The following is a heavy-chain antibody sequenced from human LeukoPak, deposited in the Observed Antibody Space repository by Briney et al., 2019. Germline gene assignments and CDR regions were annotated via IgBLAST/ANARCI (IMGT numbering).Heavy chain of an antibody. CDR2: ISGSGGST. J-gene: IGHJ4*02. D-gene: IGHD2-2*01. V-gene: IGHV3-23*01. CDR3: AKESNPVVVPAANTN. Sequence: GGSLRLSCAASGFTFSSYSMNWVRQAPGKGLEWVSAISGSGGSTYYADSVKGRFTISRDNSKNTLYLQMNSLRAEDTAVYYCAKESNPVVVPAANTNWGQGTLVTVSS. CDR1: GFTFSSYS.